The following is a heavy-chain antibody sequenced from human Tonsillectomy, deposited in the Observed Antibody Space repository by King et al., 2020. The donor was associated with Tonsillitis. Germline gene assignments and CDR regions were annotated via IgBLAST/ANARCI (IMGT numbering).Heavy chain of an antibody. CDR3: AKDKQGASWYFDR. CDR1: GFTFRQYA. CDR2: IYGDGAYR. Sequence: VQLVESGGGLVQPGGSLRLSCAASGFTFRQYAMTWVRQGPGKGLEWVSSIYGDGAYRSYGDSVKGRFTISRDNSKKTLYLQMNSLRAEDTAVYYCAKDKQGASWYFDRWGRGALVTVSS. J-gene: IGHJ2*01. V-gene: IGHV3-23*04. D-gene: IGHD1-26*01.